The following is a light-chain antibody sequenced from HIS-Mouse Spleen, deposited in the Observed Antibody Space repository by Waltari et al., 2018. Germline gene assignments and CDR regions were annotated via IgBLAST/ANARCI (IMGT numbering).Light chain of an antibody. Sequence: QSALTQPPSVSGSPGQSVTISCTGTSSDVGSYTRVSWYQQPPGTAPKLMIYEVSNRPSGVPDRFSGSKSGNTASLTISGLQAEDEADYYCSSYTSSSPNVVFGGGTKLTVL. CDR2: EVS. V-gene: IGLV2-18*02. J-gene: IGLJ2*01. CDR1: SSDVGSYTR. CDR3: SSYTSSSPNVV.